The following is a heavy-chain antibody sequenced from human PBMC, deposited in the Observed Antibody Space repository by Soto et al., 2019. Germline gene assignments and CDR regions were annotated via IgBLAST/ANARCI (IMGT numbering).Heavy chain of an antibody. CDR3: ARGGSYGDFFDY. J-gene: IGHJ4*02. Sequence: SETLSLTCTVSGGSISSSSYYWGWIRQPPGKGLEWIGSIYYSGSTYYNPSLKSRVTISVDTSKNQFSLKLSSVTAAETAVYYCARGGSYGDFFDYWGQGAQV. V-gene: IGHV4-39*01. D-gene: IGHD4-17*01. CDR2: IYYSGST. CDR1: GGSISSSSYY.